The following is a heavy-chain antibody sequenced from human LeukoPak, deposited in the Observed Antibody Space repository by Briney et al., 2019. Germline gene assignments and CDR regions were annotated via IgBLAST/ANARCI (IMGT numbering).Heavy chain of an antibody. V-gene: IGHV4-59*01. CDR2: IYSSGST. Sequence: SETLSLTCNVSGGSIRGYYWSWIRQPPGKGLEWIGYIYSSGSTNYNPSLKSRVTMSVDTSKNQFSLKVSSVTAADTAVYYCARGYGIDAFDIWGQGTMVTVSS. CDR1: GGSIRGYY. CDR3: ARGYGIDAFDI. D-gene: IGHD6-13*01. J-gene: IGHJ3*02.